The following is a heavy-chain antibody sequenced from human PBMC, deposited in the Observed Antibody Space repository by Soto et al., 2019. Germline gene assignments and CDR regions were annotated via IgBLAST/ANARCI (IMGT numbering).Heavy chain of an antibody. V-gene: IGHV4-39*01. D-gene: IGHD6-19*01. Sequence: SETLSLTCTVSGGSISSSSYYWGWIRQPPEKGLEWIGSIYYSGSTYYNPSLKSRVTISVDTSKNQFSLKLSSVTAADTAVYYCARQSSPWLAPSGWFDPWGQGTLVTVSS. CDR1: GGSISSSSYY. CDR3: ARQSSPWLAPSGWFDP. J-gene: IGHJ5*02. CDR2: IYYSGST.